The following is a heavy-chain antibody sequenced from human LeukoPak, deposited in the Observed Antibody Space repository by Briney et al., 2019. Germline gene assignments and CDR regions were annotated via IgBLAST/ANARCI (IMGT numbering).Heavy chain of an antibody. Sequence: PGGSLRLSCATSGFTFDNYAMHWVRQAPGKGLEWVSGISWNSNNIGYVDSVKGRFTISRDNAKNSLYLQVNSLRTEDTALYYCATGIKRELLFDYWGQGTLVTVSS. CDR3: ATGIKRELLFDY. CDR1: GFTFDNYA. CDR2: ISWNSNNI. V-gene: IGHV3-9*01. D-gene: IGHD1-26*01. J-gene: IGHJ4*02.